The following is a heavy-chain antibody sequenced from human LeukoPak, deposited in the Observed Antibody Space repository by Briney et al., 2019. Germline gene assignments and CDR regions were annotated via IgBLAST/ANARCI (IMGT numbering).Heavy chain of an antibody. V-gene: IGHV3-23*01. CDR1: GFTFSSYA. D-gene: IGHD3-10*01. CDR2: ISGSDGRT. CDR3: AKEDGRQWFGDLGVDY. Sequence: AGGSLRLSCAASGFTFSSYAMGWVRQASGKGLEWVSTISGSDGRTDYAGSVKGRFTIYRDNSKNTLYLQMNSLRAEDTAVYYCAKEDGRQWFGDLGVDYWGQGTLVTVSS. J-gene: IGHJ4*02.